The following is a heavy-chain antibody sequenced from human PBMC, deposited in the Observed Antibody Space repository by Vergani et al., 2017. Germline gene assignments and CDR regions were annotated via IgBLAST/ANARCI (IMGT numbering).Heavy chain of an antibody. V-gene: IGHV4-61*02. J-gene: IGHJ6*02. D-gene: IGHD2-15*01. Sequence: QVQLQESGPGLVKPSQTLALTCTVSGGSISSGGYYWSWIRQSAGKGLEWIGRIYTSGSTNYNPSLKSRVTISVDTSKNQFSLKLSSVTAADTAVYYCAKARDPNCKGGNCYSYYYGLDLWGQGTTVTVSS. CDR1: GGSISSGGYY. CDR2: IYTSGST. CDR3: AKARDPNCKGGNCYSYYYGLDL.